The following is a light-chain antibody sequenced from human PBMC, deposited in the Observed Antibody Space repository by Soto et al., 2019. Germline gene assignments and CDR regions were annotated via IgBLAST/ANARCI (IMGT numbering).Light chain of an antibody. CDR2: DVS. CDR3: QQYGSSPYT. J-gene: IGKJ2*01. CDR1: QSVRSSY. V-gene: IGKV3-20*01. Sequence: EIVLTQSPGTLSLSPGERATLSCRASQSVRSSYLAWYQQKPGQAPRLLIYDVSSRATGIPDRFSGSGSETDFTLTISRLEPEDFAMYYCQQYGSSPYTFGQGTKLEIK.